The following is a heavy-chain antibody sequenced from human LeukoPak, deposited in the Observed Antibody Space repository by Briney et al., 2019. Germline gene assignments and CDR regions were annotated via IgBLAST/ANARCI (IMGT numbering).Heavy chain of an antibody. CDR1: GYTFTSYY. Sequence: SVKVSCKASGYTFTSYYMHWVRQAPGQGLEWMGIINPGGGSTSYAQKFQGRVTMTRVTSTSTVYMKLSSLRSEDTAVYYCARVLQDGYSSGWTFDYWGQGTLVTVSS. V-gene: IGHV1-46*03. CDR3: ARVLQDGYSSGWTFDY. D-gene: IGHD6-19*01. J-gene: IGHJ4*02. CDR2: INPGGGST.